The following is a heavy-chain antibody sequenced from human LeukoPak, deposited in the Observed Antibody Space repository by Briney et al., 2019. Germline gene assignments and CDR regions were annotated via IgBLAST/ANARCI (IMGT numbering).Heavy chain of an antibody. CDR2: VYNSGDT. Sequence: SETLSLTCTVSGGSTSSDYWSWIRQSPGKGLEWVGYVYNSGDTGKNPSLKSRVTILLDTSKNQCSLKLASVSAADTAVYYCARLKLGAYFDLWGRGTLVTVSS. D-gene: IGHD3-16*01. CDR1: GGSTSSDY. J-gene: IGHJ2*01. CDR3: ARLKLGAYFDL. V-gene: IGHV4-59*08.